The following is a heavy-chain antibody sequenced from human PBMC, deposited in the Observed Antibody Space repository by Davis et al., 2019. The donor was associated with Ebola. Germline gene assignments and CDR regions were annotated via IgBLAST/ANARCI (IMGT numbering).Heavy chain of an antibody. CDR3: ARAQFPTTSDH. D-gene: IGHD1-1*01. Sequence: ASVKVSCKASGYTFTAYYIQWVRQAPGQGLEWMGRINPNSGGTNFAQKFRGRVTMTSDTSISTAYMEVGILRSDDTAVYYCARAQFPTTSDHWGQGTLVTVSS. J-gene: IGHJ4*02. CDR1: GYTFTAYY. V-gene: IGHV1-2*06. CDR2: INPNSGGT.